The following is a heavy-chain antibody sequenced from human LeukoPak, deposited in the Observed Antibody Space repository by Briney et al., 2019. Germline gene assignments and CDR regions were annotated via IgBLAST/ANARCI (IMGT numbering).Heavy chain of an antibody. J-gene: IGHJ2*01. CDR2: ISSTSSPI. Sequence: GGSLRLSCAASGFTFSSYSMNWVRQAPGKGLEWVSYISSTSSPIYYADSVKGRFTISRDNAKNSLYLQMDSLRDEDTAVYYCATKRRDTAMVPTDWYFDLWGRGTLVTVSS. V-gene: IGHV3-48*02. D-gene: IGHD5-18*01. CDR3: ATKRRDTAMVPTDWYFDL. CDR1: GFTFSSYS.